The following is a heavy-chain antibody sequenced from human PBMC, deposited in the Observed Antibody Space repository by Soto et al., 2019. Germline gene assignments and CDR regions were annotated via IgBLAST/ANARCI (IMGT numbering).Heavy chain of an antibody. V-gene: IGHV4-39*01. CDR2: IYYSGSR. CDR1: GDSIRSSGHY. Sequence: QLQLQESGPGLVKPSETLSLTCSVSGDSIRSSGHYWGWIRQPPGKGLEWIGSIYYSGSRYHNPSLKSRVTRSVDTWKTQCSRNLKSVTAADTAVYYCARPVVLAPPDGVQLWGQGRMVIVSA. J-gene: IGHJ3*01. CDR3: ARPVVLAPPDGVQL. D-gene: IGHD2-8*01.